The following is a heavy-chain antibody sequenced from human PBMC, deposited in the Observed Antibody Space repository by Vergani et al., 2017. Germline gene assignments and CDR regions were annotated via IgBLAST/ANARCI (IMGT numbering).Heavy chain of an antibody. Sequence: EVQLVESGGGLVKPGGSLRLSCAASGFTFSSYSMNWVRQAPGKGLEWVSSISSSSSYIYYADSVKGRFTISRDNAKNSLYLQMNSLRAEDTAVYYCARGTGVAFDSWGQGTRCTVSS. CDR2: ISSSSSYI. J-gene: IGHJ3*02. D-gene: IGHD2-8*02. CDR3: ARGTGVAFDS. CDR1: GFTFSSYS. V-gene: IGHV3-21*01.